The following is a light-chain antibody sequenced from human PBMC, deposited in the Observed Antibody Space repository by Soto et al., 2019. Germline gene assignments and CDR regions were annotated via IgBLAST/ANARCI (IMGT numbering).Light chain of an antibody. CDR2: DVS. CDR3: SSYTSSSPVV. V-gene: IGLV2-14*01. J-gene: IGLJ2*01. Sequence: SLLTQPASVSGSPGQSITISCTGNSRDVGGYNYVSWYQQHPGKAPKLMIYDVSNRPSGVSNRFSGSKSGNTASLTISGLQAEDEADYYCSSYTSSSPVVFGGGTQLTVL. CDR1: SRDVGGYNY.